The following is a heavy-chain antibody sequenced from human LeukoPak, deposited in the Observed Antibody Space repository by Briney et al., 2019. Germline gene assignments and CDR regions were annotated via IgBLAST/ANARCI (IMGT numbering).Heavy chain of an antibody. CDR3: AKRVVVAATTYHFDY. D-gene: IGHD2-15*01. CDR1: GFTFSSYA. CDR2: ISAGGGST. J-gene: IGHJ4*02. V-gene: IGHV3-23*01. Sequence: GGSLRLSCAASGFTFSSYAMSWVRQAPGKGLEWVSVISAGGGSTYYADSVKGRFTISRDSSKNTLYLQMNSLRAEDTAVYYCAKRVVVAATTYHFDYWGQGTQVTVSS.